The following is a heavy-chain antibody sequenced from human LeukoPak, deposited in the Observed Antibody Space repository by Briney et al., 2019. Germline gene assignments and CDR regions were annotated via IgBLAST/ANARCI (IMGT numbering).Heavy chain of an antibody. CDR1: GYSFSSYW. CDR3: ARRVATSAPPYYTYGMDV. V-gene: IGHV5-51*01. CDR2: IYPGDSDT. Sequence: GESLKISCKASGYSFSSYWIGWVRQMPGKGLQWMGIIYPGDSDTRYSPSFKGQVTISADKSISTAYLQWSSLKASDTAMYHCARRVATSAPPYYTYGMDVWGQGTTVTVSS. D-gene: IGHD1-26*01. J-gene: IGHJ6*02.